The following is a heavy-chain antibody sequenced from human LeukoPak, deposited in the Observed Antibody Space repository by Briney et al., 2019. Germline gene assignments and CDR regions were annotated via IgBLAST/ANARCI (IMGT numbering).Heavy chain of an antibody. V-gene: IGHV1-2*02. CDR3: ARDRRGTAMARDWFDP. CDR2: INPNSGGT. CDR1: GYTFTGYY. Sequence: GASVKVSCKASGYTFTGYYMHWVRQAPGQGLEWMGWINPNSGGTNYAQKFQGRVTMTRDTSISTAYMELSRLRSDDTAVYYCARDRRGTAMARDWFDPWGQGTLVTVSS. J-gene: IGHJ5*02. D-gene: IGHD5-18*01.